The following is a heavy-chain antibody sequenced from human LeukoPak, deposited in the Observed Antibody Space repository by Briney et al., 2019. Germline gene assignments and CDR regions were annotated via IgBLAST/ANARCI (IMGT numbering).Heavy chain of an antibody. D-gene: IGHD3-10*01. J-gene: IGHJ5*02. CDR1: GYTFTGYY. CDR2: INPNSGGT. V-gene: IGHV1-2*02. CDR3: AVPYYGSGSYYPNWFDP. Sequence: GASVKVSCKASGYTFTGYYMHWVRQAPGQGLEWMGWINPNSGGTNYAQKFQGRVTMTRDTSISTAYMKLSRLRSDDTAVYYCAVPYYGSGSYYPNWFDPWGQGTLVTVSS.